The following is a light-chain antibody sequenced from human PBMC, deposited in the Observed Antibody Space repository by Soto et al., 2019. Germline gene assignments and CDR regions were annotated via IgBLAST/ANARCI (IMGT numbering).Light chain of an antibody. CDR3: QQYDNWPRRT. J-gene: IGKJ4*01. CDR1: QSVGSH. Sequence: EIVMTQSPATLSVSPGERATLSCRASQSVGSHLAWYQQRPGQAPRLLIYGASYRATGIPARFSGSGSGTDFTLIISSLQSEDFAVYYCQQYDNWPRRTFGGGTKVDI. CDR2: GAS. V-gene: IGKV3-15*01.